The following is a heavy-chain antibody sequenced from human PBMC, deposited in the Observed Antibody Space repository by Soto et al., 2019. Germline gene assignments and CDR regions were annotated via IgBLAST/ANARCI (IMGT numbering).Heavy chain of an antibody. CDR3: ARRNTSGYLRYFDS. V-gene: IGHV1-69*05. Sequence: SVKVSCKASGGTFSSYPITWVRQAPGQGLEWMGGTFPIFDRGNYAQKFQGRLTITTDKSTNTAYMELSSLRSEDTAAYYCARRNTSGYLRYFDSWGQGTLVTVSS. J-gene: IGHJ4*02. CDR2: TFPIFDRG. D-gene: IGHD3-22*01. CDR1: GGTFSSYP.